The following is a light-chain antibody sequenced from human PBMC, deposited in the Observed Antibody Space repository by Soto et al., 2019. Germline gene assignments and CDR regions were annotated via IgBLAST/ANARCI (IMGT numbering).Light chain of an antibody. CDR3: KQYGSLPWT. CDR1: QSVTSRY. CDR2: DAS. J-gene: IGKJ1*01. V-gene: IGKV3-20*01. Sequence: VLTQSPGTLSLSPGERVTLSCRASQSVTSRYLVWYQQRPGQAPRLLIHDASRRATGIPDRFSGSGSGKDFTFTISRLEPEDFALCYCKQYGSLPWTFGQGTKVDIK.